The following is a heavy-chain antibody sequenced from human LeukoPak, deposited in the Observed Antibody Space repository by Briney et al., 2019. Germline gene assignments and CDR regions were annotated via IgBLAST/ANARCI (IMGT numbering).Heavy chain of an antibody. Sequence: GGSLRLSCAASGFTFSSYSMNWVRQAPGKGLEWVSSISSSSSYIYYADSVKGRFTISRDNAKNSLYLQMNSLRAEDTAVYYCARAYSETYGLGYYYMDVWGKGTTVTISS. CDR2: ISSSSSYI. D-gene: IGHD1-26*01. J-gene: IGHJ6*03. V-gene: IGHV3-21*01. CDR1: GFTFSSYS. CDR3: ARAYSETYGLGYYYMDV.